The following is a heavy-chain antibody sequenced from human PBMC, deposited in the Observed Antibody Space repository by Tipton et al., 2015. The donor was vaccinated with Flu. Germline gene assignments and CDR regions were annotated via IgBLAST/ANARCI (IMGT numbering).Heavy chain of an antibody. Sequence: GSLRLSCAAPGFTFSYYWMTWVRQAPGKGLEWVAIIKPDGNEEYYVDSVKGRFTISRDNAKNSPYLQMNSLRAEDTAFYYCVRELSTMVRGDLGYWGQGTLVTVSS. CDR2: IKPDGNEE. J-gene: IGHJ4*02. V-gene: IGHV3-7*01. CDR1: GFTFSYYW. CDR3: VRELSTMVRGDLGY. D-gene: IGHD3-10*01.